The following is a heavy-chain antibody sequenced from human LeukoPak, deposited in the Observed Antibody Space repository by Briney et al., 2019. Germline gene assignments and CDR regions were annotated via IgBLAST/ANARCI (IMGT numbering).Heavy chain of an antibody. Sequence: PGGSLRLSCAASGSTVSSNYMSWVRQAPGKGLEWVSVIYSGGSTYYADSVKGRFTISRDNSKNTLYLQMNSLRAEDTAVYYCARASPDIAVPYGMDVWGQGTTVTVSS. CDR3: ARASPDIAVPYGMDV. CDR1: GSTVSSNY. D-gene: IGHD6-19*01. V-gene: IGHV3-53*01. CDR2: IYSGGST. J-gene: IGHJ6*02.